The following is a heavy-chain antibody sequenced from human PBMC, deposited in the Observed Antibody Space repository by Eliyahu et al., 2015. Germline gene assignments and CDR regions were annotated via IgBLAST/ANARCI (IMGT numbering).Heavy chain of an antibody. Sequence: QVQLVESGGGVVQPGRSLRLSCAASGFPFSNYAIPWVRQAPGKGLEWVTVISYDGSITYYADSVKGRFTISRDNSKNTLYLQLNSLRPEDTAVYYCARAAGQWLLQVAFDIWGQGSMVTVSS. CDR1: GFPFSNYA. CDR2: ISYDGSIT. CDR3: ARAAGQWLLQVAFDI. D-gene: IGHD6-19*01. V-gene: IGHV3-30-3*01. J-gene: IGHJ3*02.